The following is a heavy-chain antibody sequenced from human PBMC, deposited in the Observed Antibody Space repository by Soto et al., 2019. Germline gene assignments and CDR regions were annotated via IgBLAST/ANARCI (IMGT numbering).Heavy chain of an antibody. CDR2: IYNTGST. V-gene: IGHV4-31*03. CDR1: GGSISSGGYY. D-gene: IGHD1-26*01. Sequence: LSLTCTVSGGSISSGGYYWSWIRHHPGEGLEWVGYIYNTGSTSYNPSLKSRLTISVDTSKNQFSLKLSSVTAADTAVYYCASQSGSYHHFDFWGQGALV. CDR3: ASQSGSYHHFDF. J-gene: IGHJ4*02.